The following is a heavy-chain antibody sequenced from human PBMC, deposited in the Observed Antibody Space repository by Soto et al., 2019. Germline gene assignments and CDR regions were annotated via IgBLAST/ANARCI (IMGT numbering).Heavy chain of an antibody. Sequence: QVQLEQSVAEVKKPGASVKVSCKASGYTFTSYGISWVRQAPGQGLEWMGWISAYSGNTNYAQKLQGRVTLTTGTSTSTAYMALSSLRSDDTAVYYCARSAGDCNYDYRGQGTLFTVSS. CDR3: ARSAGDCNYDY. J-gene: IGHJ4*02. CDR1: GYTFTSYG. D-gene: IGHD1-7*01. CDR2: ISAYSGNT. V-gene: IGHV1-18*01.